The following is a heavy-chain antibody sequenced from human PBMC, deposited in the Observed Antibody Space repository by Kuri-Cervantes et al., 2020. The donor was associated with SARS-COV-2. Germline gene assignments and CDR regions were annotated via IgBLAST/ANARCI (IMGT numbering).Heavy chain of an antibody. J-gene: IGHJ5*02. D-gene: IGHD3-10*01. CDR1: GFTFSTYA. CDR3: ARDPPLYGSGSHNWFDP. CDR2: ISYDGSNK. Sequence: GESLKISCAASGFTFSTYAMHWVRQAPGKGLEWVAVISYDGSNKFSAGAVKGRFTISRDNSKNTLYLQMNSLRAEDTAVYYCARDPPLYGSGSHNWFDPWGQGTLVTVSS. V-gene: IGHV3-30-3*01.